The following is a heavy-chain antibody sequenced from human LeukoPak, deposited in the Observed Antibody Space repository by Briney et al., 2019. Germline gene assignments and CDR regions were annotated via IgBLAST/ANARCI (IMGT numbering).Heavy chain of an antibody. CDR1: GYTFTSYG. CDR2: ISAYNGNT. D-gene: IGHD3-22*01. CDR3: ATTSNYYDSSGYYAPIDY. V-gene: IGHV1-18*01. J-gene: IGHJ4*02. Sequence: ASVKVSCKASGYTFTSYGISWVRQAPGQGLEWMGWISAYNGNTNYAQKLQGRVTMITDTSTSTAYMELRSLRSDDTAVYYCATTSNYYDSSGYYAPIDYWGQGTLVTVSS.